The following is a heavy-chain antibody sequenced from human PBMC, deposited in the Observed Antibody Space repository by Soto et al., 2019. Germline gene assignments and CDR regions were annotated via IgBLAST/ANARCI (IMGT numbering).Heavy chain of an antibody. CDR3: ARVRGVIAAAGTESSYYYYYGMDV. J-gene: IGHJ6*02. D-gene: IGHD6-13*01. CDR2: IYYSGST. V-gene: IGHV4-59*01. CDR1: GGSISSYY. Sequence: SLTCTVSGGSISSYYWSWIRQPPGKGLEWIGYIYYSGSTNYNPSLKSRVTISVDTSKNQFSLKLSSVTAADTAVYYCARVRGVIAAAGTESSYYYYYGMDVWGQGTTVTVSS.